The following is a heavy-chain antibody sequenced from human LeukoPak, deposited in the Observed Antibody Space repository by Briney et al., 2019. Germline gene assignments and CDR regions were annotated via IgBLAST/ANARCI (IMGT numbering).Heavy chain of an antibody. CDR1: GFTFDDYG. J-gene: IGHJ4*02. D-gene: IGHD2-15*01. Sequence: GSLRLSCAASGFTFDDYGMSWVRQAPGKGLEWVSGIDWNGGSTGYADSVKGRFTISGDNAKNSLYLHMNSLRAEDTALYYCARSVAASRDYWGQGTLVTVSS. CDR3: ARSVAASRDY. V-gene: IGHV3-20*04. CDR2: IDWNGGST.